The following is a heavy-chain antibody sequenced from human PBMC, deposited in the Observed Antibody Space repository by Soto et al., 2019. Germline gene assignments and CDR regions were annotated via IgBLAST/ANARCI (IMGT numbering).Heavy chain of an antibody. V-gene: IGHV3-33*01. J-gene: IGHJ4*02. CDR1: GFTFSSYV. CDR2: IWYVGSNK. Sequence: PGGSLRLSCAASGFTFSSYVMHWVRQAPGKGLEWVAVIWYVGSNKYYADSVKGRFTISRDNSKNTLYLQMNSLRAEDTAVYYCAREKYLLAEGLAPLYYFDYWGQGTLVTVSS. D-gene: IGHD3-3*01. CDR3: AREKYLLAEGLAPLYYFDY.